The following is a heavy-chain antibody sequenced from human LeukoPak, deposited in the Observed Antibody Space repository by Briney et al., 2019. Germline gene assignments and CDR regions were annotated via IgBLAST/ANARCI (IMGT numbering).Heavy chain of an antibody. CDR3: ARDYTMTHAFDI. CDR2: IYYTGST. J-gene: IGHJ3*02. Sequence: WETLSLTCTVSGGSMSSYYWSWIRQPPGKGLEWIGYIYYTGSTNYNPSLKSRFTISVDTSKNQFSLKLSSVTAADTGVYYCARDYTMTHAFDIWGQGTLVTVSS. D-gene: IGHD3-22*01. CDR1: GGSMSSYY. V-gene: IGHV4-59*01.